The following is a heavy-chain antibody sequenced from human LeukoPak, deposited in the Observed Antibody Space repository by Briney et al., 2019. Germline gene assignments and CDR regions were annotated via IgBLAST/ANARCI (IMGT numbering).Heavy chain of an antibody. D-gene: IGHD6-13*01. CDR3: ARGSRWSLFDY. J-gene: IGHJ4*02. CDR2: IYPDDSAT. V-gene: IGHV5-51*01. Sequence: GESLKISCKGSGYTFTSYWIGWVRQMPGKGLEWMGIIYPDDSATKYSPSFQGQVTMSADKSISTAYLQWSSLKASDTAMYYCARGSRWSLFDYWGQGTLVTVSS. CDR1: GYTFTSYW.